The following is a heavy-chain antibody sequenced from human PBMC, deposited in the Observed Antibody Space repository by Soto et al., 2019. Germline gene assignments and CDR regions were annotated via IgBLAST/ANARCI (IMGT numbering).Heavy chain of an antibody. CDR1: GFAVSSNY. Sequence: EVQLVESGGDLVQPGGSLRLSCAASGFAVSSNYMTWVRQAPGKGLEWVSVIHSGGDTHYADSVRGRFTISRDNSKNTLYLQMNSLRAEDTAGDYCARSRTGTTYGGMDVWGQGTTVTVSS. V-gene: IGHV3-66*01. CDR2: IHSGGDT. D-gene: IGHD1-7*01. CDR3: ARSRTGTTYGGMDV. J-gene: IGHJ6*02.